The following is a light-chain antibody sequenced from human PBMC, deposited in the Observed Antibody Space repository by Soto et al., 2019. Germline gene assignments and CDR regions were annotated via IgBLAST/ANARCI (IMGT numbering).Light chain of an antibody. Sequence: EIVLTQSPGTLSLSPGERATLSCRASQSVSSSYLAWYQQKPGQAPRLLIYSASSRATGIPDRFSGSWSGTDFTLTSSRLEPEDFAVYYCQQYGSSPPYTFGPGTKVDIK. CDR1: QSVSSSY. J-gene: IGKJ3*01. CDR2: SAS. V-gene: IGKV3-20*01. CDR3: QQYGSSPPYT.